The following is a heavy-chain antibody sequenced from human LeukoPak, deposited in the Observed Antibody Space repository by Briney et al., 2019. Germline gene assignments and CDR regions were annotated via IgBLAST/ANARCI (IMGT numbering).Heavy chain of an antibody. Sequence: RPSQTLSLTCTVSGGSISSGSYYWSWIRQPAGKGLEWIGRIYTSGSTNYNPSLKSRVTISVDTSKNQFSLKLSSVTAADTAVYYCARDADYYDSSGYYSSGYFDYWGQGTLVTVSS. CDR2: IYTSGST. CDR3: ARDADYYDSSGYYSSGYFDY. V-gene: IGHV4-61*02. CDR1: GGSISSGSYY. J-gene: IGHJ4*02. D-gene: IGHD3-22*01.